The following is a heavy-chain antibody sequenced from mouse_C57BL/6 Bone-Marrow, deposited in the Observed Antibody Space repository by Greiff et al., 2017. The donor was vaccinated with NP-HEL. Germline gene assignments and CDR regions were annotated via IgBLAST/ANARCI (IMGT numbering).Heavy chain of an antibody. CDR1: GYTFTEYT. J-gene: IGHJ4*01. Sequence: VQLQQSGAELVKPGASVKLSCKASGYTFTEYTIHWVKQRSGQGLEWIGWFYPGRGSIKYNEYFKDKATLTADKSSSTVYMEISKLTSEDSAAYYCARHEDRAQARDYAMDYWGQGTSVTVSS. D-gene: IGHD3-2*02. CDR2: FYPGRGSI. CDR3: ARHEDRAQARDYAMDY. V-gene: IGHV1-62-2*01.